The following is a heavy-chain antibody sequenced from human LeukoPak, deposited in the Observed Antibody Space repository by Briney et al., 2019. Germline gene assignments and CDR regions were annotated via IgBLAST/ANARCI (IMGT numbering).Heavy chain of an antibody. CDR2: ISGSGGST. V-gene: IGHV3-23*01. D-gene: IGHD6-25*01. J-gene: IGHJ4*02. CDR3: ARDSAGSGWFDY. CDR1: GFTFSSYA. Sequence: GGSLRLSCVASGFTFSSYAMSWVRQAPGKGLEWVSGISGSGGSTYYADSVKGRFTISRDNSKNTLYLQMNSLRAEDTAVYYCARDSAGSGWFDYWGQGTLVTVSS.